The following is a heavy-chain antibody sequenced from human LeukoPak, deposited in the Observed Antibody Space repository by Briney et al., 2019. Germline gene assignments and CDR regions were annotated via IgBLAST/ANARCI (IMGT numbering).Heavy chain of an antibody. CDR3: AKGRGVGATGYLDV. CDR2: ICGGGGCT. D-gene: IGHD1-26*01. V-gene: IGHV3-23*01. CDR1: GFTFSSYG. Sequence: GGTLRLSCAASGFTFSSYGMSWVRQPPGKGLEWVSSICGGGGCTYYADSVRGRFTISRDNSKNTLYLQMGSLRAEDTAIYYCAKGRGVGATGYLDVWGRGTLVTVSS. J-gene: IGHJ2*01.